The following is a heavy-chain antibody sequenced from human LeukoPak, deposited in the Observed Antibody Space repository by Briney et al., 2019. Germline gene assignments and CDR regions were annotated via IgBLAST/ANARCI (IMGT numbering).Heavy chain of an antibody. Sequence: ASVKVSCKASGGTFSSYAISWVRQAPGQGLEWTGRIIPILGIANYAQKFQGRVTITADKSTSTAYMELSSLRSEDTAVYYCAWGRTPTFDYWGQGTLVTVSS. J-gene: IGHJ4*02. CDR1: GGTFSSYA. CDR2: IIPILGIA. V-gene: IGHV1-69*04. CDR3: AWGRTPTFDY. D-gene: IGHD1-1*01.